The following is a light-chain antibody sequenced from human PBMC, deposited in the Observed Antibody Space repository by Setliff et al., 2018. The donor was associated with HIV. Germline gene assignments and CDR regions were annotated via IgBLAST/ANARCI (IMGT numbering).Light chain of an antibody. CDR3: CSYAGSPLYV. Sequence: SVLTQPRSVSGSPGQSVTISCTGTSSDVGGYNYVSWYQQHPGKAPKLMIYDVTKRPSGVPDRFSVSKSGNTASLTISGLRAEDEADYYCCSYAGSPLYVFGTGTKV. CDR2: DVT. CDR1: SSDVGGYNY. J-gene: IGLJ1*01. V-gene: IGLV2-11*01.